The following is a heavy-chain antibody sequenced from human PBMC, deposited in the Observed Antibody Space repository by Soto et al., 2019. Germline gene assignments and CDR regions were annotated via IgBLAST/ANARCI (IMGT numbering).Heavy chain of an antibody. CDR3: ARAHSGSDSSGYYPGSYYYYGMDV. CDR1: GFTFSDYY. J-gene: IGHJ6*02. D-gene: IGHD3-22*01. Sequence: GGSLRLSCAASGFTFSDYYMSWIRQAPGKGLEWVSYISSSSSYTNYADSVKGRFTISRDNAKNSLYLQMNSLRAEDTAVYYCARAHSGSDSSGYYPGSYYYYGMDVWGQGTTVTVSS. CDR2: ISSSSSYT. V-gene: IGHV3-11*05.